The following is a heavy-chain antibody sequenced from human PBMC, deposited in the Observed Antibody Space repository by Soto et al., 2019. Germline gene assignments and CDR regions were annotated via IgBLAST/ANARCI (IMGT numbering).Heavy chain of an antibody. Sequence: GEALKISCKHSGFNFPTFCIAWVRQMPGKGLDWMGIIYPGDSDKSYSPSSQAQVTTSADTSISTDYLKSSSLKASDTAMYYCARHYDSSGDAFDTWGQGTMVTVSS. V-gene: IGHV5-51*01. CDR1: GFNFPTFC. D-gene: IGHD3-22*01. CDR2: IYPGDSDK. CDR3: ARHYDSSGDAFDT. J-gene: IGHJ3*02.